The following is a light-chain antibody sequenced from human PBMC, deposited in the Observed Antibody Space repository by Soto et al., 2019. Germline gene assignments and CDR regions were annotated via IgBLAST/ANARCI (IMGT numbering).Light chain of an antibody. CDR2: LGS. V-gene: IGKV2-28*01. CDR1: LSLLHSNGYNY. Sequence: LVMTPSPLSLPVTPGEPASISCRSSLSLLHSNGYNYLDWYLQKPGQSPQLLIYLGSSRASGVPDRFSGSGSGTDFTLKISRVEAEDVGIYYCIQALQTPFAFGPGTKVDIK. CDR3: IQALQTPFA. J-gene: IGKJ3*01.